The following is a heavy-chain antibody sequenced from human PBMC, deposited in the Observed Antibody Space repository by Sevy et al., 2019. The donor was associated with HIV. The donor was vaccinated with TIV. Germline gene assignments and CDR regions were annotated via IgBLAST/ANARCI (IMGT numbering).Heavy chain of an antibody. V-gene: IGHV3-30*04. CDR2: ISFDGRNK. J-gene: IGHJ4*02. CDR1: GFTFADHA. CDR3: ARGHCTDSACFRSGYFDY. Sequence: GGSLRLSCAASGFTFADHAFHWVRQAPGKGLEWVAIISFDGRNKRVAESVKGRFTISRDDSKSTVYLQMTSLRPEDAAVYYCARGHCTDSACFRSGYFDYWGQGTMVTVSS. D-gene: IGHD2-8*01.